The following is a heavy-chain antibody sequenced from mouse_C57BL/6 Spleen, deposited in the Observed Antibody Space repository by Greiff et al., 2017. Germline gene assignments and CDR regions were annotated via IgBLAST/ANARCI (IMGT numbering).Heavy chain of an antibody. CDR3: AGDGNPSVAY. J-gene: IGHJ3*01. V-gene: IGHV1-54*01. D-gene: IGHD2-1*01. CDR2: INPGSGGT. CDR1: GYAFTNYL. Sequence: QVQLQQSGAELVRPGASVKVSCKASGYAFTNYLIEWVKQRPGQGLEWIGVINPGSGGTNYNEKFKGKATLTADNSSSTAYMQLSSLTSEYSAVDFWAGDGNPSVAYWGQGILVTVSA.